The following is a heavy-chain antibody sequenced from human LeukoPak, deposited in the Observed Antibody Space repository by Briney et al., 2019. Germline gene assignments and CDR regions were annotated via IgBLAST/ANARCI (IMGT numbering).Heavy chain of an antibody. CDR1: GGSISTSNYY. Sequence: SETLSLTGTVSGGSISTSNYYWSWIRQPAGKGLEWIGRIYTSGSTNYNPSLKSRVTISVDTSKNQFSLKLSSVTAADTAVYYCARESSSSWYVSYYYYYMDVWGKGTTVTISS. CDR2: IYTSGST. CDR3: ARESSSSWYVSYYYYYMDV. D-gene: IGHD6-13*01. J-gene: IGHJ6*03. V-gene: IGHV4-61*02.